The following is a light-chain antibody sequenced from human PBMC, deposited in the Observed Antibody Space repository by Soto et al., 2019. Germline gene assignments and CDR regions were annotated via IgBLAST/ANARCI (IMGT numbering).Light chain of an antibody. CDR1: SSNIGARYD. Sequence: QSALTQPPSVSGAPGQRVAISCTGSSSNIGARYDVHWYQQLPGTAPKLLIYDNNNRPSGLPDRCAGSKSGTSASLASSGLQALEGADYYSQSFDSNLRGWVFGGWTKVTVL. J-gene: IGLJ3*02. V-gene: IGLV1-40*01. CDR2: DNN. CDR3: QSFDSNLRGWV.